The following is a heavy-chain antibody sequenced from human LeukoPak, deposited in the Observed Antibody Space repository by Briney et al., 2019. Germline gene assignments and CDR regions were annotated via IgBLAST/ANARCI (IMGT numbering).Heavy chain of an antibody. Sequence: GGPLRLSCSASGFTFSYYAMHWVRQAPGKGLEYVSAITSDGGTTYYADSLKGRFTISRDNSKNTLYLQMSSLRAEDTAVYHCVRTFGYCSSTTCYVFDYWGQGTLVTVSS. D-gene: IGHD2-2*01. V-gene: IGHV3-64D*09. J-gene: IGHJ4*02. CDR1: GFTFSYYA. CDR2: ITSDGGTT. CDR3: VRTFGYCSSTTCYVFDY.